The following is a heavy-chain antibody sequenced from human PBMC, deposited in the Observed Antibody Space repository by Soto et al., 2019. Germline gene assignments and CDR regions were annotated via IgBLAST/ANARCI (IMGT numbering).Heavy chain of an antibody. CDR3: VRTSLVVAAATREDY. CDR2: INSDGSST. D-gene: IGHD2-15*01. V-gene: IGHV3-74*01. J-gene: IGHJ4*02. Sequence: GWSMRLSCAASGLTFSSYWMHWVRKAPGKGLVWVSRINSDGSSTSYADSVKGRFTISRDNAKNTLYLQMNSLRAEDTAVYYCVRTSLVVAAATREDYWGQGTLVTVSS. CDR1: GLTFSSYW.